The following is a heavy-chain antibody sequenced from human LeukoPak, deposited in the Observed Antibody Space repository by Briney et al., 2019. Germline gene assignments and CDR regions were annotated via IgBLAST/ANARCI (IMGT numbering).Heavy chain of an antibody. J-gene: IGHJ6*03. V-gene: IGHV4-38-2*02. Sequence: PSETLSLTCSVSNYSISSGYYWGWIRQTPGTGLEWIASMSQSGSTYKNPSLESRVTISVDTSKNHLSLRLSSVTAADTAVYYCARGVYSGYDYDYYYYMDVWGKGTTVTISS. CDR3: ARGVYSGYDYDYYYYMDV. CDR1: NYSISSGYY. D-gene: IGHD5-12*01. CDR2: MSQSGST.